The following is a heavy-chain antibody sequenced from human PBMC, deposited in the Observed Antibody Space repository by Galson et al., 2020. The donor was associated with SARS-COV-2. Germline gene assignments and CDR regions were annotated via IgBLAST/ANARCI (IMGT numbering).Heavy chain of an antibody. CDR1: GFTFDDYA. V-gene: IGHV3-43D*03. Sequence: GSLRLSCAASGFTFDDYAMHWVRQTPGKGLEWVSLISWDGGSTYYADSVKGRFTISRDNSKNSLYLQMNSLRAEDTALYYCAKDISRRYFDWLQGPGYGMDVWGQGTTVTVSS. CDR2: ISWDGGST. D-gene: IGHD3-9*01. CDR3: AKDISRRYFDWLQGPGYGMDV. J-gene: IGHJ6*02.